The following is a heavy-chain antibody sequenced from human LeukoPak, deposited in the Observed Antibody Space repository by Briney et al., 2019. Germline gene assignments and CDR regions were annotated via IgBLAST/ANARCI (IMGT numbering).Heavy chain of an antibody. Sequence: GTSLRLSCAASGFAFSFYAMHWVRQAPGKGLEWVANIKHDEIEKYYVDSVKGRFTISRDNAKNSLFLQMNSLRVEDTAIYYCTRVPYGDYWSSDYWGQGTLVTVSS. J-gene: IGHJ4*02. V-gene: IGHV3-7*01. CDR1: GFAFSFYA. CDR3: TRVPYGDYWSSDY. CDR2: IKHDEIEK. D-gene: IGHD4-17*01.